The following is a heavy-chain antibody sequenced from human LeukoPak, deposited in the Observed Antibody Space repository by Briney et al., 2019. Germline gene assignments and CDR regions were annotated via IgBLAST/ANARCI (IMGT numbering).Heavy chain of an antibody. J-gene: IGHJ4*02. Sequence: GSLILSCAASGFPFSSYAMSWVRPAPGKGLEWVSAISGSGGSTYYADSVKGRFTISRDNSKNTLYLQMNSLRAEDTAVYYCAKGESYYYDSSGYYYHYWGQGTLVTVSS. CDR2: ISGSGGST. V-gene: IGHV3-23*01. CDR1: GFPFSSYA. D-gene: IGHD3-22*01. CDR3: AKGESYYYDSSGYYYHY.